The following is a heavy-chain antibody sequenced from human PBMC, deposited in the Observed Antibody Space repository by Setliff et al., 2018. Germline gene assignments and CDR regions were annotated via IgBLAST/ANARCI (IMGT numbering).Heavy chain of an antibody. CDR2: VNDDGSSA. D-gene: IGHD3-9*01. V-gene: IGHV3-74*03. CDR1: GFTFSSHW. J-gene: IGHJ6*02. CDR3: ARAYYGTVNGYSSYYGLDV. Sequence: SGGSLRLSCAAAGFTFSSHWMHWVRQDPGKGLVWVSRVNDDGSSAMYADSVKGRFTMSRDNAKNTLYLQMNSLRAEDTAVYYCARAYYGTVNGYSSYYGLDVWGQGTTVTVSS.